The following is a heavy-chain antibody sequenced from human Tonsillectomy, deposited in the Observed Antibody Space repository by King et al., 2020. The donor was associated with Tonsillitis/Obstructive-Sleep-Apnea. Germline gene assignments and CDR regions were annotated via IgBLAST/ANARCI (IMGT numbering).Heavy chain of an antibody. CDR1: GFTFSNYW. J-gene: IGHJ3*02. CDR2: IKQDGSMT. V-gene: IGHV3-7*01. D-gene: IGHD1-26*01. CDR3: AGDPYTGIYGAFDI. Sequence: VQLVESGGALVQPGGSLRLSCAASGFTFSNYWMTWLRQAPGKGLEWVANIKQDGSMTYYVDSVKGRFTIARDNANNSLHLQMNSLRVEDTALYYCAGDPYTGIYGAFDIWGQGTMVTVSS.